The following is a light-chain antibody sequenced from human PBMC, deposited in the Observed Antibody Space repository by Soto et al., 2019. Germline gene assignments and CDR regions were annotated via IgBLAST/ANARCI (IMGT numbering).Light chain of an antibody. CDR3: QQYNNWPPWT. J-gene: IGKJ1*01. V-gene: IGKV3-15*01. CDR2: GAS. CDR1: QSVSSN. Sequence: EIVMTQSPATLSVSPGETATLSCRASQSVSSNLVWYQQKPGQAPRLLIYGASTRATGIPARFSGSGSGTEFTLTISSLQSEDCAVYYCQQYNNWPPWTFGQGTKVEIK.